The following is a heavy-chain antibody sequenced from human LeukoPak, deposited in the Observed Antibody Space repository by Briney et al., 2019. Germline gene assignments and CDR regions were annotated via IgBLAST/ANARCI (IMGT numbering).Heavy chain of an antibody. D-gene: IGHD6-13*01. J-gene: IGHJ4*02. CDR1: GFTFSSYG. Sequence: GRSLRLSCAASGFTFSSYGMHWVRQAPGKGLEWVAVISYGGSNKYYADSVKGRFTISRDNSKNTLYLQMNSLRAEDTAVYYCARLSSSCRAGDYWGQGTLVTVSS. CDR3: ARLSSSCRAGDY. V-gene: IGHV3-30*03. CDR2: ISYGGSNK.